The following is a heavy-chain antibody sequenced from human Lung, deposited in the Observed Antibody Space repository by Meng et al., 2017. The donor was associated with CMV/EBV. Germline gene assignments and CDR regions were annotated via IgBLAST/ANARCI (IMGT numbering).Heavy chain of an antibody. CDR2: INTNNGNP. D-gene: IGHD2-15*01. J-gene: IGHJ4*02. CDR1: GYSFTGYA. CDR3: ARLYCSGGSCYTIDY. Sequence: QVSLVQSRSELKKPGASVKATCKASGYSFTGYAMNWRQQASGQGVGWMGWINTNNGNPTYAQGFTGRFVFSLDTSVSTAYLQISSLKAADTAVYYCARLYCSGGSCYTIDYWGQGTLVTVSS. V-gene: IGHV7-4-1*02.